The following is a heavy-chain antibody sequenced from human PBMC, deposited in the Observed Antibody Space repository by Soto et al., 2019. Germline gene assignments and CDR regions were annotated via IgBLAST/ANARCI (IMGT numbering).Heavy chain of an antibody. J-gene: IGHJ4*02. CDR3: ARGEGNSDYAYHCGC. Sequence: SVTLSPTCAVSADSLTSVKYFWAWIRHPPGGGLEWIGYISNNGISKYNPSLKCRVAMSQDTSKNHFSLSLHSVTSADTAVYFCARGEGNSDYAYHCGCWGQVALGTFSS. CDR1: ADSLTSVKYF. D-gene: IGHD3-16*01. CDR2: ISNNGIS. V-gene: IGHV4-61*01.